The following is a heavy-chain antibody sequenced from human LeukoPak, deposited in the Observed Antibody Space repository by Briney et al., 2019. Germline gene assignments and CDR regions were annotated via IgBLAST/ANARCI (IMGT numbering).Heavy chain of an antibody. V-gene: IGHV1-2*02. CDR3: ARVSGLRMVRGATFGY. J-gene: IGHJ4*02. CDR1: GYTFTGYY. CDR2: INPNSGGT. Sequence: ASVKVSCKASGYTFTGYYMHWVRQAPGQGLEWMGWINPNSGGTNYAQKFQGRVTMTRDTSISTAYMELSRLRSDDTAVYYCARVSGLRMVRGATFGYWGQGTLVTVSS. D-gene: IGHD3-10*01.